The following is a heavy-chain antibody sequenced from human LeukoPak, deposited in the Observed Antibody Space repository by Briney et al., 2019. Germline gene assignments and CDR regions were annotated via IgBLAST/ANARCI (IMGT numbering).Heavy chain of an antibody. CDR2: FDHEDGET. D-gene: IGHD3-16*01. V-gene: IGHV1-24*01. Sequence: ASVTVSYKVSGYTLTELSMHWVRQAPGKGLEWMGGFDHEDGETIYAQKFQGRVNMTEDTSTDTAYMELSSLRSEDTAVYYCATSTYYDYVWGSYRLDTWGQGTLVTVSS. CDR1: GYTLTELS. J-gene: IGHJ5*02. CDR3: ATSTYYDYVWGSYRLDT.